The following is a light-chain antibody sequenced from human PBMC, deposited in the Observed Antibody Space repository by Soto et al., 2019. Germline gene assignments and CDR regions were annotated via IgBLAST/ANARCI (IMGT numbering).Light chain of an antibody. CDR1: QGIRND. V-gene: IGKV1-6*01. J-gene: IGKJ4*01. CDR3: LQDYNYPLT. CDR2: AAS. Sequence: AIQMTQFPTSLSASVGERVTITCRASQGIRNDLGWYQQKPGKAPKLLIYAASTLQSGVPSRFSGSGSGTDFTLTISSLQPEDFATYYCLQDYNYPLTFGGGTKVEI.